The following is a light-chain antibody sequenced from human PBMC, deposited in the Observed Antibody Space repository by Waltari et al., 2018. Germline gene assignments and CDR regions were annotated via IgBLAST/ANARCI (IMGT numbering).Light chain of an antibody. J-gene: IGKJ2*01. CDR1: QSISTW. Sequence: DIQLTQSLSTLSASVGDRVTITCRASQSISTWLAWYQQQPGKAPKVLIYMASTLETGVPSRFSGSGSGTEFTLTISSLQPDDFATYFCQQYKSYSYTFGQGTKLEIK. CDR2: MAS. CDR3: QQYKSYSYT. V-gene: IGKV1-5*03.